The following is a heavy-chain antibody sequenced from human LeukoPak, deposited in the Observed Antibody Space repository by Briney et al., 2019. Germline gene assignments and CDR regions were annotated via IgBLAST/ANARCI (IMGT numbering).Heavy chain of an antibody. V-gene: IGHV1-2*02. J-gene: IGHJ4*02. Sequence: ASVKVSCKASGYTFTGYYMHWVRQAPGQGLEWMGWINPNSGGTNYAQKFQGRVTMTRDTSISTAYMELSRLRSDDTAVYYCARLNYDFWSGHLDHYYFDYWGQGTLVTVSS. CDR1: GYTFTGYY. D-gene: IGHD3-3*01. CDR3: ARLNYDFWSGHLDHYYFDY. CDR2: INPNSGGT.